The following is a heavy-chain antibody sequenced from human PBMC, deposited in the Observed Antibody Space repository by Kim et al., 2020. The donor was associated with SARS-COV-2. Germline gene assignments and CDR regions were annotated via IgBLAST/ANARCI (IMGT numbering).Heavy chain of an antibody. V-gene: IGHV4-59*01. J-gene: IGHJ6*02. D-gene: IGHD6-13*01. Sequence: RVTISVDTSKNQFSLKLSSVTAADTAVYYCARDRIAAAGPTYYYYGMDVWGQGTTVTVSS. CDR3: ARDRIAAAGPTYYYYGMDV.